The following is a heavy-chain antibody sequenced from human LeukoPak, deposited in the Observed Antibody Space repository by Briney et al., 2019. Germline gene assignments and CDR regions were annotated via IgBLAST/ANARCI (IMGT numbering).Heavy chain of an antibody. CDR3: AKSFGSSWYNWFDP. CDR2: ISGSGGST. J-gene: IGHJ5*02. V-gene: IGHV3-23*01. D-gene: IGHD6-13*01. CDR1: GFTFSSYA. Sequence: AGGSLRLSCAASGFTFSSYAMSWVRQAPGKGLEWVSAISGSGGSTYYADSVKGRFTISRDNSKNTLYLQMNSLRAKDTAVYYCAKSFGSSWYNWFDPWGQGTLVTVSS.